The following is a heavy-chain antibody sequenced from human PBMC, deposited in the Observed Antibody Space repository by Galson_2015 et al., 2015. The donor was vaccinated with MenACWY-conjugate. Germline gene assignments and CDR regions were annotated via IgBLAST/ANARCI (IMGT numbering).Heavy chain of an antibody. V-gene: IGHV3-7*03. D-gene: IGHD4-11*01. CDR3: ARVDYNANGNVY. CDR1: GFTFSNYW. Sequence: SLRLSCAASGFTFSNYWMNWVRQAPGKGLEWVADINHDGSDKSYADSVKGRFAISKDNAKNSMFLQMNRLTAEDTAVYYCARVDYNANGNVYWGQGTLVTVSS. CDR2: INHDGSDK. J-gene: IGHJ1*01.